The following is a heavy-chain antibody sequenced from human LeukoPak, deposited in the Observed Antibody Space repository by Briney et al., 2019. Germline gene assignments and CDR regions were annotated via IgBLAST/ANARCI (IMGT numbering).Heavy chain of an antibody. J-gene: IGHJ4*02. D-gene: IGHD1-26*01. V-gene: IGHV4-31*03. CDR3: ARTSLGATFDY. CDR2: IYYSGST. Sequence: SQTLSLTCTVPGGSISSGGYYWTWIRQHPGKGLEWIGYIYYSGSTYYNPSLKSRVTISVDTSKNQFSLKLSSVTAADTAVYYCARTSLGATFDYWGQGTLVTVSS. CDR1: GGSISSGGYY.